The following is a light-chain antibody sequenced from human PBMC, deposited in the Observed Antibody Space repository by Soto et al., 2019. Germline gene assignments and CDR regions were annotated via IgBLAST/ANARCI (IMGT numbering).Light chain of an antibody. CDR2: AAS. CDR1: QGISNY. J-gene: IGKJ3*01. Sequence: DIQMTQSPSSLSASVGDRVTITCRASQGISNYEAWYQQKPGKPPKLLIYAASTLQSGVPSRFSGSGSGTDFTLTINRLQPEDVATYSCQKYSSVPVFGPGTKVDIK. V-gene: IGKV1-27*01. CDR3: QKYSSVPV.